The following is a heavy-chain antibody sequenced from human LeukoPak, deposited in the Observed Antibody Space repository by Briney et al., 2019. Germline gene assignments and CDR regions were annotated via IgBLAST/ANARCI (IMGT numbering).Heavy chain of an antibody. Sequence: PSETLSLTCTVSGGSISSSSYYWGWIRQPPGKGLEWIGSIYYSGTAYYNRSLKSRVTISVDTSKNQFSLKLSSVTAADTAVYFCARGPYSYDSSGAFDIWGQGTMVTVSS. D-gene: IGHD3-22*01. CDR2: IYYSGTA. V-gene: IGHV4-39*07. CDR1: GGSISSSSYY. CDR3: ARGPYSYDSSGAFDI. J-gene: IGHJ3*02.